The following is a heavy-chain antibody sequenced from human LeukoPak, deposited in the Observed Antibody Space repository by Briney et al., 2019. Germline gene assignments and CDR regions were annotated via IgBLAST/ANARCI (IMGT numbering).Heavy chain of an antibody. J-gene: IGHJ5*02. CDR1: GFIFSNYA. CDR2: ISGSGGST. Sequence: GGSLRLSCAASGFIFSNYAMTWVRQGPGRGLEWVSAISGSGGSTYFADSVKGRFTISRDSLRNTVHLQINSLRAEDTAVYYCARTSLEFNWFDPWGQGTLVTVSS. CDR3: ARTSLEFNWFDP. V-gene: IGHV3-23*01.